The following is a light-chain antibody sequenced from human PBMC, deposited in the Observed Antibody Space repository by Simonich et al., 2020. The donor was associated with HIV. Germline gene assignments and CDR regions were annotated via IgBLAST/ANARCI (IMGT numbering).Light chain of an antibody. CDR1: QSVLYSSNNKNY. J-gene: IGKJ1*01. V-gene: IGKV4-1*01. CDR2: WAS. CDR3: QQYYSTPWT. Sequence: DIVMTQSPDSLTVSLGERATINCKSSQSVLYSSNNKNYLGWYHHKPGQPPKLLIYWASTRESGVPDRFSGSGSGTDFTLTISSLQAEDVAVYYCQQYYSTPWTFGQGTKVEIK.